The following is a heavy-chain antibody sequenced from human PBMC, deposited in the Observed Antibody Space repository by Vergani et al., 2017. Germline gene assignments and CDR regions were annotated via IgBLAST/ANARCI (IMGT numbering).Heavy chain of an antibody. CDR1: GYTFTSYY. Sequence: QVQLVQSGAEVKKPGASVKVSCKASGYTFTSYYMHWVRQAPGQGLEWMGIINPSGGSTSYAQKFQGRVTMTRDTSTSTVYMELSSLRSEDTAVYYCARGLFVAGKNYYYMDVWGKGTTVTVSS. D-gene: IGHD6-19*01. CDR2: INPSGGST. J-gene: IGHJ6*03. V-gene: IGHV1-46*01. CDR3: ARGLFVAGKNYYYMDV.